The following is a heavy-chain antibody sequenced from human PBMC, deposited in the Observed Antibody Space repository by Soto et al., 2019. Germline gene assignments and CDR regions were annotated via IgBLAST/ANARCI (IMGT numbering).Heavy chain of an antibody. CDR2: IIPIFGTA. CDR3: ASRPNYYDSPFFDY. V-gene: IGHV1-69*13. J-gene: IGHJ4*02. Sequence: PGASVKVSCKASGGTFSSYAISWVRQAPGQGLEWMGGIIPIFGTANYAQKFQGRVTITADESTSTAYMELSSLRSEDTAVYYCASRPNYYDSPFFDYWGQGTLVTVSS. D-gene: IGHD3-22*01. CDR1: GGTFSSYA.